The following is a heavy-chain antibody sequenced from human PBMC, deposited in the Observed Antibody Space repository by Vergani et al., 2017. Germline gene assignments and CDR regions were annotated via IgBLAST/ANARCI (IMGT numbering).Heavy chain of an antibody. CDR2: INHSGST. CDR3: AIGPLYGGEAY. J-gene: IGHJ4*02. CDR1: GGSFSGYY. Sequence: QVQLQQWGAGLLKPSETLSLTCAVYGGSFSGYYWSWIRQPPGKGLEWIGEINHSGSTNYNPSLKSRVTISVDTSKKQFSLKLSSVTAADTAVYYCAIGPLYGGEAYWGQGTLVTVSS. V-gene: IGHV4-34*01. D-gene: IGHD3-16*01.